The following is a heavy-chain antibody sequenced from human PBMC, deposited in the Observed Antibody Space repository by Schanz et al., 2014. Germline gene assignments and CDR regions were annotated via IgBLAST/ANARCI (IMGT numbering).Heavy chain of an antibody. D-gene: IGHD3-10*01. CDR2: IGVDGTTT. V-gene: IGHV3-NL1*01. J-gene: IGHJ4*02. Sequence: VQLVESGGGLVQPGGSLRLSCAASGFNFGSHGMHWVRQAPGKGLEWVSVIGVDGTTTYYADSVRGRFTISRDNAENTLFLQMNSLRAEDTAVYYCARIGGSVFDYWAQGTLVTVSS. CDR3: ARIGGSVFDY. CDR1: GFNFGSHG.